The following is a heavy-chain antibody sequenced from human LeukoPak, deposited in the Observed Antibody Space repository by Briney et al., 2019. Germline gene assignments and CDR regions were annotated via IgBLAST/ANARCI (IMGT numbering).Heavy chain of an antibody. CDR2: IYYSGST. V-gene: IGHV4-39*07. Sequence: PSETLSLTCTVSGGSISSSSYYWGWIRQPPGKGLEWIGSIYYSGSTYYNPSLKSRVTISVDTSKNQFSLKLSSVTAADTAVYYCATDPPRGMDVWGKGTTVTVSS. CDR1: GGSISSSSYY. CDR3: ATDPPRGMDV. D-gene: IGHD3-10*01. J-gene: IGHJ6*03.